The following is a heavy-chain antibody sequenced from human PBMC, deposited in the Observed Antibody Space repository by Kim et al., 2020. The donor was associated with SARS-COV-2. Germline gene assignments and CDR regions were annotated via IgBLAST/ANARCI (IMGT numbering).Heavy chain of an antibody. Sequence: GGSLRLSCAASGFRFSSYSMNWVRQAPGKGLEWVSSISTASTYIFYADSVKGRFTISRDNAKNSLSLQMNSLRVEDTAVYYCARDAHYSGSSGYYPDYWG. CDR2: ISTASTYI. CDR3: ARDAHYSGSSGYYPDY. D-gene: IGHD3-22*01. CDR1: GFRFSSYS. V-gene: IGHV3-21*01. J-gene: IGHJ4*01.